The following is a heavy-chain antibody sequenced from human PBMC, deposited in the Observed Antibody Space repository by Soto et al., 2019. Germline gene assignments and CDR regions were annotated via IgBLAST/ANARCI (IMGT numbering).Heavy chain of an antibody. CDR2: SRDKGNSYST. CDR3: TRSITGTTSFDY. D-gene: IGHD1-7*01. J-gene: IGHJ4*02. Sequence: EVQLVESGGGLVQPGRSLRLSCAGSGFTLSDYYIDWVRQAPGKGLEWVGRSRDKGNSYSTDYAASVKGRFTIARDASKTSLYLQMNSLKTEDTALYYCTRSITGTTSFDYWGKGTVVTVSS. V-gene: IGHV3-72*01. CDR1: GFTLSDYY.